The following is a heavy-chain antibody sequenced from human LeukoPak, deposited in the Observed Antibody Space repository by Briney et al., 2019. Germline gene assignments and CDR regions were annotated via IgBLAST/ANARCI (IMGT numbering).Heavy chain of an antibody. CDR3: AKDAYYYGSGSYYYFDY. Sequence: QPGRSLRLSCAASGFTFSSYGMHWVRQAPGKGLEWVAVIWYDGSNKYYADSVKGRFTISRDNSKNTLYLQMNSLRAEDTAVYYCAKDAYYYGSGSYYYFDYWGQGTLVTVSS. D-gene: IGHD3-10*01. J-gene: IGHJ4*02. CDR1: GFTFSSYG. V-gene: IGHV3-33*06. CDR2: IWYDGSNK.